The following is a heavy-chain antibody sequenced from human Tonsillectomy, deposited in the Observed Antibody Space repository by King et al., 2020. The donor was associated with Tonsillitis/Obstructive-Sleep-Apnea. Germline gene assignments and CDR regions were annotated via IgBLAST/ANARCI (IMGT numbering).Heavy chain of an antibody. V-gene: IGHV3-74*01. Sequence: VQLVESGGGLVQPGGSLRLSCAASGFTFSSYWMHWVRQAPGKGLVWVSRINSDGSSTSYADSVKGRFTISRDNAKNTLYLQMNSLRAEDTAVYYCARAYCSGGSCYSRHFDYWGQGTLVTVYS. CDR2: INSDGSST. CDR3: ARAYCSGGSCYSRHFDY. J-gene: IGHJ4*02. CDR1: GFTFSSYW. D-gene: IGHD2-15*01.